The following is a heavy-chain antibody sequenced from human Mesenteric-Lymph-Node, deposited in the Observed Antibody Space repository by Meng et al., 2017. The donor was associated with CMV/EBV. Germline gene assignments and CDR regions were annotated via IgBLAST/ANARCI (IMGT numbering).Heavy chain of an antibody. CDR1: GYSFSSYW. D-gene: IGHD6-19*01. CDR3: VRESSGWTEGDY. Sequence: KVSCKGSGYSFSSYWIAWVRQMPGKGLEWMGIMYPGDSETKYSPSFQGQVTISADKSITTAYLQWNSLKASDTAMYYCVRESSGWTEGDYWGQGTLVTVSS. CDR2: MYPGDSET. V-gene: IGHV5-51*01. J-gene: IGHJ4*02.